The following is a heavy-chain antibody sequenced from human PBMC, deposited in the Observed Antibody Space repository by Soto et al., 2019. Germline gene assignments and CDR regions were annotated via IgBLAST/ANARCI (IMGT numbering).Heavy chain of an antibody. D-gene: IGHD1-26*01. CDR3: AKEKTVYNYSGYNYYYGMDV. V-gene: IGHV5-51*01. J-gene: IGHJ6*02. CDR1: GYSFTSYW. Sequence: GESLKISCKGSGYSFTSYWIGWVRQMPGKGLEWMGIIYPGDSDTRYSPSFQGQVTISADKSINTAYLQWSSLKASDTAMYYCAKEKTVYNYSGYNYYYGMDVWGQGTTVTVSS. CDR2: IYPGDSDT.